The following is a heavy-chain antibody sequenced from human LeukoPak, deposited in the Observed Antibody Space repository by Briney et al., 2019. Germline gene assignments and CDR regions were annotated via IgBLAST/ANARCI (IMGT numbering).Heavy chain of an antibody. V-gene: IGHV4-61*02. CDR2: IYTSGST. D-gene: IGHD3-3*01. CDR1: GGSISSGSYY. Sequence: PSQTLSLTCTVSGGSISSGSYYWSWIRQPAGKGLKWIGRIYTSGSTNYNPSLKSRVTISVDTSKNQFSLKLSSVTAADTAVYYCARGSYDFWSGYDYWGQGTLVTVSS. J-gene: IGHJ4*02. CDR3: ARGSYDFWSGYDY.